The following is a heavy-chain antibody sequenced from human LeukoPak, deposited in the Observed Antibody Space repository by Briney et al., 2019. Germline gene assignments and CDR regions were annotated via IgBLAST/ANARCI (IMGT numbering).Heavy chain of an antibody. J-gene: IGHJ4*02. CDR1: GYTFTSYD. Sequence: ASVKVSCKAPGYTFTSYDINWVRQAPGQGLEWMGWMNPNSGNTGYAQKFQGRVTMTRNTSISTAYMELSSLRSEDTAVYYCAKGYSYGSYYFDYWGQGTLVTVSS. V-gene: IGHV1-8*01. CDR3: AKGYSYGSYYFDY. D-gene: IGHD5-18*01. CDR2: MNPNSGNT.